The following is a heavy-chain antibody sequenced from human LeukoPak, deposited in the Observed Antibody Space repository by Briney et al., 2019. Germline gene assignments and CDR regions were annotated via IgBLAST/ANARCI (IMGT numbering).Heavy chain of an antibody. D-gene: IGHD2-2*01. CDR3: ATSKNIPAVGNYYFDY. CDR2: IWYDGSNN. V-gene: IGHV3-33*08. Sequence: GGSLRLSCAPSGFTFSRHGMHWVRQAPGKGLEWVALIWYDGSNNYYADSVKGRFTISRDNSKNTLYLQMNSLRAEDTAVYYCATSKNIPAVGNYYFDYWGQGTLVTVSS. J-gene: IGHJ4*02. CDR1: GFTFSRHG.